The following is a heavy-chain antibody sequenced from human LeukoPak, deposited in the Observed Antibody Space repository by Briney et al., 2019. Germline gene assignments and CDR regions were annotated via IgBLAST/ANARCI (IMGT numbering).Heavy chain of an antibody. J-gene: IGHJ4*02. CDR1: GYTFTSYY. CDR2: INPSGGST. V-gene: IGHV1-46*01. CDR3: ARDNETQLYYYDSSGYCDY. D-gene: IGHD3-22*01. Sequence: ASVKVSCKASGYTFTSYYMHWVRQAPGQGLEWMGIINPSGGSTSYAQKFQGRVTMARDTSTSTVYMELSSLRSEDTAVYYCARDNETQLYYYDSSGYCDYWGQGTLVTVSS.